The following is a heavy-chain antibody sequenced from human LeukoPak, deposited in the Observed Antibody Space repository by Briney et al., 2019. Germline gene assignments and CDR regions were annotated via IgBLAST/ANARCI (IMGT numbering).Heavy chain of an antibody. CDR2: INPNSGGT. V-gene: IGHV1-2*02. CDR3: ARGLINTIFGVVIYFGMDV. D-gene: IGHD3-3*01. J-gene: IGHJ6*02. CDR1: GYTFSGYY. Sequence: ASVKVSCKACGYTFSGYYMHWVRQGPGQGLEWMGWINPNSGGTNYAQKFQGRVTMTRNTSISTAYMELSSLRSEDTAVYYCARGLINTIFGVVIYFGMDVWGQGTTVTVSS.